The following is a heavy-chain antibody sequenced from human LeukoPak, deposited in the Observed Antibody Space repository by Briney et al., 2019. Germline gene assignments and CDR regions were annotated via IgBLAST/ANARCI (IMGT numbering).Heavy chain of an antibody. J-gene: IGHJ4*02. V-gene: IGHV4-59*01. Sequence: SETLSLTCSVSGGSISSYYWSWIRRPPGKGLEWIGYIYYSGSTTYNPSLKSRVTISINTSKNQFSLRLSSVTAADTAVYYCARGSDFGDYWGQGTLVTVSS. D-gene: IGHD4-17*01. CDR3: ARGSDFGDY. CDR2: IYYSGST. CDR1: GGSISSYY.